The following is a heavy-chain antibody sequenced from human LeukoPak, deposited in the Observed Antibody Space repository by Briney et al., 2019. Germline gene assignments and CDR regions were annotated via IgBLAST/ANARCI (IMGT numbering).Heavy chain of an antibody. J-gene: IGHJ4*02. CDR3: AREMIAPDY. CDR2: INAYNCNT. Sequence: ASVKVSFKASVYTFTIYGISWVRQPPGQGLEWMGWINAYNCNTNYAQKLQGRVTMTTDTSTSTAYMELRSLRSDDPAVYYCAREMIAPDYWGQGTLVTVSS. V-gene: IGHV1-18*01. CDR1: VYTFTIYG. D-gene: IGHD3-22*01.